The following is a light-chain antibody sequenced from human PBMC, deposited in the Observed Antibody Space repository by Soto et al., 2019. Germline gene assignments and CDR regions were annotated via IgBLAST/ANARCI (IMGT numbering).Light chain of an antibody. V-gene: IGKV3-11*01. CDR3: QQRYNWPPLT. CDR1: QSVSTY. J-gene: IGKJ4*01. Sequence: EIVLTQSQATLSLSPGERATLSCRASQSVSTYLAWYQLRPGQAPRLLIYDASNRATGIPARFSGSGSGTDFTLTISSLEPEDFAVYYCQQRYNWPPLTFGGGTRVEIK. CDR2: DAS.